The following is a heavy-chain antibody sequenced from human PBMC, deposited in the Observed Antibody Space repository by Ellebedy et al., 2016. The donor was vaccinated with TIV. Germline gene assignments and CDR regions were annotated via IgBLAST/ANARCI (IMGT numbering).Heavy chain of an antibody. Sequence: GESLKISXVAPRIAFDLYGMHWVRQAPGRGLEWVAVISFDGGNQYYADSVQGRFTISRDNSKNTLFLQMTSLRPEDTAVYFCAKDRSKEVQWLDDPFDIWGRGTMVTVSS. J-gene: IGHJ3*02. CDR3: AKDRSKEVQWLDDPFDI. V-gene: IGHV3-30*18. CDR1: RIAFDLYG. CDR2: ISFDGGNQ. D-gene: IGHD6-19*01.